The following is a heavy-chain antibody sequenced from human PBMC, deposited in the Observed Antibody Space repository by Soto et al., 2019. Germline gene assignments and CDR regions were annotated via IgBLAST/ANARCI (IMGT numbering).Heavy chain of an antibody. D-gene: IGHD1-26*01. Sequence: XQTLSLTCAITGDSVSSNSAGWSWVRHSPSRGLEWLGRTYYRSKWYYEYAVSVRGRITINPDTSKNQYSLQLNSVTPEDTAVYFCARGEQYSGRIFDYWGQGTLVTVSS. CDR2: TYYRSKWYY. CDR1: GDSVSSNSAG. V-gene: IGHV6-1*01. CDR3: ARGEQYSGRIFDY. J-gene: IGHJ4*01.